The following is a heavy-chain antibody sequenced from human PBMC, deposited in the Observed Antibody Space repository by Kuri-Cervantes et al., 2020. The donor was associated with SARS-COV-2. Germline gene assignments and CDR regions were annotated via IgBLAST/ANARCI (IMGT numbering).Heavy chain of an antibody. CDR1: GYTLPELS. CDR3: ATTDTAMVPEGDY. D-gene: IGHD5-18*01. CDR2: FDPEDGET. V-gene: IGHV1-24*01. Sequence: ASVKVSCQVSGYTLPELSVHWVRQAPGKGLEWMGGFDPEDGETIYAQKFQGRVTMTEDTSTDKAYMTLSSLRSEDTAVYYCATTDTAMVPEGDYWGQGTLVTVSS. J-gene: IGHJ4*02.